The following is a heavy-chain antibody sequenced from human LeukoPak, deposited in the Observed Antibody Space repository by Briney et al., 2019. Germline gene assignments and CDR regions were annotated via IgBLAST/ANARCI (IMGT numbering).Heavy chain of an antibody. V-gene: IGHV4-34*01. CDR3: ARGRYVTTRGGAAAGFLDY. D-gene: IGHD6-13*01. CDR1: GGSFSGYY. CDR2: INHSGST. J-gene: IGHJ4*02. Sequence: SETLSLTCAVYGGSFSGYYWSWIRQPPGKGLEWIGEINHSGSTNYNPSLKSRVTISVDTSQNQFSLRLSSVTAADTAVYYCARGRYVTTRGGAAAGFLDYWGQGTLVTVSS.